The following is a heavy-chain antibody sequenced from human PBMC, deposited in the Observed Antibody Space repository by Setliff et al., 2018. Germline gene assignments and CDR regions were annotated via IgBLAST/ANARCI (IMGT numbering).Heavy chain of an antibody. D-gene: IGHD1-26*01. CDR2: IDPSDSYT. Sequence: PGESLTISCKGSGYSFTRNWISWVRQMPGKGLEWMGRIDPSDSYTNYSPSFQGHVTISADKSISTAYVQWSNLKASDTAMYYCARLRGATSYYYMDVWGKGTTVTVS. V-gene: IGHV5-10-1*01. CDR3: ARLRGATSYYYMDV. J-gene: IGHJ6*03. CDR1: GYSFTRNW.